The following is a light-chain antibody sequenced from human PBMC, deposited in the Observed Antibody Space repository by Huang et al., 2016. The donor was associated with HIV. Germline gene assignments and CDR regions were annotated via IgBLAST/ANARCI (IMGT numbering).Light chain of an antibody. CDR2: STS. J-gene: IGKJ1*01. CDR3: QQSYTSPT. Sequence: DIQMTQSPSSLSVFVGDTVTITCRASQGISNSVAWYQQKPGKAPKLLLYSTSRLESGVPSRFRGGGSGTDYTLTINSLQPDDFATYYCQQSYTSPTFGQGSKVEIK. V-gene: IGKV1-NL1*01. CDR1: QGISNS.